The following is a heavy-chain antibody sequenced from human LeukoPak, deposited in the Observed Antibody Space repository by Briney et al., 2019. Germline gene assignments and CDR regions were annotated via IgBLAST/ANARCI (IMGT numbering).Heavy chain of an antibody. CDR3: GRDISGSKCDY. Sequence: GGSLRLSCAASGFTFISYTMHWVRQAPGKGLEWVAGISDDGNKKNYADSVKGPFTISRDNSKNTLFLQMNSLRAEDTAVYYCGRDISGSKCDYWGQGTLVTVSS. J-gene: IGHJ4*02. CDR2: ISDDGNKK. D-gene: IGHD1-26*01. CDR1: GFTFISYT. V-gene: IGHV3-30-3*01.